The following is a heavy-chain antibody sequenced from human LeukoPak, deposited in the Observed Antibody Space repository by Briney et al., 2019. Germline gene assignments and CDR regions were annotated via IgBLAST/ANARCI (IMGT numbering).Heavy chain of an antibody. CDR3: AKDSLADIDY. V-gene: IGHV3-30*02. D-gene: IGHD3-16*01. CDR1: GFIFSTYG. J-gene: IGHJ4*02. CDR2: IRHDGSIK. Sequence: AGSLRLSCAASGFIFSTYGMYWVRQPPGKGLEWVAFIRHDGSIKNYADSVKGRSTISRDNSKNTLYLQMNSLRAEDTAVYYCAKDSLADIDYWGQGTLVTVSS.